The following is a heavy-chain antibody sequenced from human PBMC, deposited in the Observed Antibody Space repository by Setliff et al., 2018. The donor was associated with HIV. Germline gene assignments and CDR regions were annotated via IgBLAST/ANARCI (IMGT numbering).Heavy chain of an antibody. V-gene: IGHV4-30-4*08. CDR2: IYYSGST. Sequence: NPSETLSLTCTVSGGSISSGDYYWSWIRQPPGKGLEWIGYIYYSGSTYYNPSLKSRVTISVDTSKNQFSLKLSSVTAADTAVYYCARDSGRRNDAFDIWGQGTMVTVSS. D-gene: IGHD3-10*01. CDR1: GGSISSGDYY. J-gene: IGHJ3*02. CDR3: ARDSGRRNDAFDI.